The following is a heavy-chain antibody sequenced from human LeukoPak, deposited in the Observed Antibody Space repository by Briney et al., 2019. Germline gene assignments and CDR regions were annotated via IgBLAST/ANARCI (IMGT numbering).Heavy chain of an antibody. Sequence: EASVKVSCKASGYTFTGYYMHWVRQATGQGLEWMGWMNPNSGNTGYAQKFQGRVTMTRNTSISTAYMELSSLRSEDTAVYYCARGIFWSGYYLDDPWGQGTLVTVSS. J-gene: IGHJ5*02. V-gene: IGHV1-8*02. CDR1: GYTFTGYY. D-gene: IGHD3-3*01. CDR2: MNPNSGNT. CDR3: ARGIFWSGYYLDDP.